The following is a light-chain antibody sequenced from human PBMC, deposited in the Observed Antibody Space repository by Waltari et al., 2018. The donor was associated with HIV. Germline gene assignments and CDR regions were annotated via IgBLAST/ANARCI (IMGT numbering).Light chain of an antibody. CDR3: AAWDDSLSGWV. CDR1: SSNTGDNY. CDR2: RNS. V-gene: IGLV1-47*01. Sequence: QYALPQPPSTSGTPGQTVTTPSSGSSSNTGDNYLSWYQQLPGPAPKLLIYRNSPRPSGVRDRFSGSKSGTSASLAINDRRSEDEAEYHCAAWDDSLSGWVFGGGTNLTVL. J-gene: IGLJ3*02.